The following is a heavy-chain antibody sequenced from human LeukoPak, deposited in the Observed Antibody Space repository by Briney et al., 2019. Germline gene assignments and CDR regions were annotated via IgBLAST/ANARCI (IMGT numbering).Heavy chain of an antibody. CDR3: ARMGTMGAASYNSYYYMDV. J-gene: IGHJ6*03. Sequence: PGGSLRLSCGGSGFTLSSYWMTWVRQAPGKGLEWVANIKEDGSERHYVDSVKGRFTISRDSAENSLYLQMNSLRAEDTAVYYCARMGTMGAASYNSYYYMDVWGKGTTVTVSS. D-gene: IGHD2-15*01. V-gene: IGHV3-7*01. CDR1: GFTLSSYW. CDR2: IKEDGSER.